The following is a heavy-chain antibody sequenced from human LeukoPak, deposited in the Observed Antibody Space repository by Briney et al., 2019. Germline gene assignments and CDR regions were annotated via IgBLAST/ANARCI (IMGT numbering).Heavy chain of an antibody. CDR1: GLTFSEYA. V-gene: IGHV3-23*01. CDR3: VKDRTGTYTLDY. Sequence: PGGSLRLSCAASGLTFSEYAMSWVRQVPGMGLEWVSTIGVSGGSTNYADSVRGRFTISRDNSKNTLNLQMNSLRAEDTAVYYCVKDRTGTYTLDYWGQGTLVTVSS. CDR2: IGVSGGST. J-gene: IGHJ4*02. D-gene: IGHD3-16*01.